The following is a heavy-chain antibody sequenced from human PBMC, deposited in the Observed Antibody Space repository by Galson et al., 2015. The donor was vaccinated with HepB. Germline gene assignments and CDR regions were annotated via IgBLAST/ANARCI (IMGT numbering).Heavy chain of an antibody. CDR1: GFTFSSLG. CDR3: AKGTTNIDY. D-gene: IGHD1-1*01. J-gene: IGHJ4*02. CDR2: IGVNAGST. Sequence: SLRLSCAASGFTFSSLGMTWVRQAPGKGLECVSAIGVNAGSTDYADSVKGRFTIPRDNSKNTLYLQMNNLRAEDTAVYYCAKGTTNIDYWGQGTLVTVSS. V-gene: IGHV3-23*01.